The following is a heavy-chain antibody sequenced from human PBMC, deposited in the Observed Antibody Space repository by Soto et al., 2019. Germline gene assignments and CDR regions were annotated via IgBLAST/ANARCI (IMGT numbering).Heavy chain of an antibody. D-gene: IGHD3-10*01. J-gene: IGHJ6*02. CDR1: GGTFSSYA. Sequence: SVKVSCKASGGTFSSYAISWVRQAPGQGLEWMGGIIPIFGTANYAQKFQGRVTITADESTSTAYMELSSLRSEDTAVYYCARSTPPSYYYGSGSYSRSSHYYYYYGMDVWGQGTTVTVSS. CDR2: IIPIFGTA. V-gene: IGHV1-69*13. CDR3: ARSTPPSYYYGSGSYSRSSHYYYYYGMDV.